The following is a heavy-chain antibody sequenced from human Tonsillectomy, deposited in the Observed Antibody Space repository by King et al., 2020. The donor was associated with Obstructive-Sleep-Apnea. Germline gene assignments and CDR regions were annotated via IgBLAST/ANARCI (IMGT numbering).Heavy chain of an antibody. J-gene: IGHJ4*02. CDR1: GVSIRSSSYY. CDR2: IYYSGKT. D-gene: IGHD3-16*01. CDR3: ARGWGSFDY. V-gene: IGHV4-39*07. Sequence: QLQESGPGLVKPSETLSLTCTVSGVSIRSSSYYWGGIRQPPGKGLEWIGSIYYSGKTYYNPSLKSRVTISVDTSKNQFSLKLSSVTAADTAVYYCARGWGSFDYWGQGTLVTVSS.